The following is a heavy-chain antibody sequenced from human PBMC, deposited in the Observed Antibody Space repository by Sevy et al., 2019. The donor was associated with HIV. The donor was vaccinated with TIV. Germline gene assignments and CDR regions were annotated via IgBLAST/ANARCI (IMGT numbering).Heavy chain of an antibody. Sequence: ASVKVSCKASGYIFTDYYIHWVRQAPGQGHEWMAWINSDSGVTNYAQKLQGEVTVTRDTSLSTAYLELTRLKSNDTAIYYCARLTTQPTSDLYGMDVWGQGTTVTVSS. CDR1: GYIFTDYY. CDR3: ARLTTQPTSDLYGMDV. V-gene: IGHV1-2*02. CDR2: INSDSGVT. J-gene: IGHJ6*02. D-gene: IGHD4-17*01.